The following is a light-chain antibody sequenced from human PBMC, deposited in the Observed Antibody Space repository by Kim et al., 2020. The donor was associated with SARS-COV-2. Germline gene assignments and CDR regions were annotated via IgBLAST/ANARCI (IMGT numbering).Light chain of an antibody. CDR3: SSYTSSSTLVV. CDR1: SSDVGGYNY. Sequence: SITISCTGTSSDVGGYNYVSWYQQHPGKAPKLMIYDVSNRPSGVSNRFSGSKSGNTASLTISRLQAEDEADYYCSSYTSSSTLVVFGGGTQLTVL. J-gene: IGLJ2*01. V-gene: IGLV2-14*03. CDR2: DVS.